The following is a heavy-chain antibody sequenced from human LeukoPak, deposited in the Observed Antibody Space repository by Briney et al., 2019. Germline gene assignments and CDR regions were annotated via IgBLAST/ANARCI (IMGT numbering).Heavy chain of an antibody. CDR3: ARCGSGWSGSYFDY. Sequence: GGSLRLSCAASGFTVSSNYMSWVRQAPGKGLEWVSVIYSGGSTYYTDSVKGRFTISRDNSKNTLYLQMNSLRAEDTAVYYCARCGSGWSGSYFDYWGQGTLVTVSS. CDR2: IYSGGST. J-gene: IGHJ4*02. D-gene: IGHD6-19*01. V-gene: IGHV3-66*01. CDR1: GFTVSSNY.